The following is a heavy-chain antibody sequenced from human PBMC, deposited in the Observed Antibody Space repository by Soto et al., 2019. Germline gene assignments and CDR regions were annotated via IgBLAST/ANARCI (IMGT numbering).Heavy chain of an antibody. V-gene: IGHV1-2*04. CDR1: GYTFTDYY. CDR2: LNPSSGDT. CDR3: ARKIPSRVYFALAYDAFDI. D-gene: IGHD2-8*01. J-gene: IGHJ3*02. Sequence: ASVKVSCKASGYTFTDYYIHWVRQAPGQGLEWMGWLNPSSGDTKSAQRFQGSVSMTRDTSINTAYMELSRLSSDDTAVYYCARKIPSRVYFALAYDAFDIWGQGTLVTVSS.